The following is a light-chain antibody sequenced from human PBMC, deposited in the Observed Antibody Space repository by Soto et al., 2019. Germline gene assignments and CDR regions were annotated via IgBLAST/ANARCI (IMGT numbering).Light chain of an antibody. J-gene: IGKJ4*01. CDR2: AAS. V-gene: IGKV1-39*01. CDR1: ENIDTY. CDR3: QQSHSLPLA. Sequence: DFQMTQSPSSLSAPVGGRVTITCRTSENIDTYVNWYQHKRGKAPELLIYAASTLQSGVPSRFSGSGSGTYFALTISSLQTEDSATYYCQQSHSLPLAFGGGTKVEI.